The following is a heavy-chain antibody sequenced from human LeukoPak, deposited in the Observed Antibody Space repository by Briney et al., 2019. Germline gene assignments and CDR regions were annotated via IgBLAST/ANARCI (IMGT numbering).Heavy chain of an antibody. V-gene: IGHV1-69*13. CDR1: GGTFSSYA. CDR3: ARDPYYYGSGNWFDP. CDR2: IIPIFGTA. D-gene: IGHD3-10*01. Sequence: SVKVSCKASGGTFSSYAISWVRQAPGQGLEWMGGIIPIFGTANYAQKFQGRITITADESTSTAYMELSSLRSEDTAVYYCARDPYYYGSGNWFDPWGQGTLVTVSS. J-gene: IGHJ5*02.